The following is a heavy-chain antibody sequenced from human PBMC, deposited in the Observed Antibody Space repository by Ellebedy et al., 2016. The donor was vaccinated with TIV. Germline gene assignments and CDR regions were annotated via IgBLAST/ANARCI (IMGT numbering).Heavy chain of an antibody. J-gene: IGHJ5*01. CDR3: ATRNSGTFSFNS. Sequence: SETLSLTCAVYGESFRDFYWGWIRQPPGKGLEWIGEVDHGGRTKYNPSLKSRVTISLDMPKQHFSLRLTSVTAADTAVLYCATRNSGTFSFNSWGQGTLVAVSS. CDR1: GESFRDFY. V-gene: IGHV4-34*01. D-gene: IGHD1-26*01. CDR2: VDHGGRT.